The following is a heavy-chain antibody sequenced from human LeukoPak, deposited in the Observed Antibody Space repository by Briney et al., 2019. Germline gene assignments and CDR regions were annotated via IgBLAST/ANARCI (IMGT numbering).Heavy chain of an antibody. D-gene: IGHD4-11*01. Sequence: GGSLTLSCSASGCTFSSYAMHWVRQAPGKGLEYVSAISSNGGSTYQAASVTGRLTISRDNSKNKLYLHMSSLRTEDTAVYYCVKDGPYRTFDYWGQGTLVTVSS. CDR2: ISSNGGST. CDR3: VKDGPYRTFDY. CDR1: GCTFSSYA. V-gene: IGHV3-64D*09. J-gene: IGHJ4*02.